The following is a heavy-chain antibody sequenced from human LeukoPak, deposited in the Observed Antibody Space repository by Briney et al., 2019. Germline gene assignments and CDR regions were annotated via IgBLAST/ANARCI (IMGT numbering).Heavy chain of an antibody. CDR1: GFTFGNSA. CDR2: ISGSGGGT. CDR3: AKAGSIRFXY. Sequence: GGSLRLSCAASGFTFGNSAMSWVRQAPGKRLEWVSGISGSGGGTYYADSVKGRFTISRDNSKNTLNLQMNSLRAEDTAVYYCAKAGSIRFXYWGQGTLVTVSS. J-gene: IGHJ4*01. V-gene: IGHV3-23*01. D-gene: IGHD1-26*01.